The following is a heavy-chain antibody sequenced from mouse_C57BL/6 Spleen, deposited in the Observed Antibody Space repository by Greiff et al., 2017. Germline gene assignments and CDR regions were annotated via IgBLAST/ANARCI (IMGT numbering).Heavy chain of an antibody. V-gene: IGHV2-9-1*01. D-gene: IGHD1-1*02. CDR1: GFSLTSYA. J-gene: IGHJ4*01. Sequence: VKLMESGPGLVAPSQSLSITCTVSGFSLTSYAISWVRQPPGKGLEWLGVIWTGGGTNYNSALKSRLSISKDNSKSQVFLKMNSLQTDDTARYNCARRCIYGLYAMDYWGQGTSVTVSS. CDR3: ARRCIYGLYAMDY. CDR2: IWTGGGT.